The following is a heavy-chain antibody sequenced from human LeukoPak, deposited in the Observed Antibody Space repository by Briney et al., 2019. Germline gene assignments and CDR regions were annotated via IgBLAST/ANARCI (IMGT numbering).Heavy chain of an antibody. CDR1: GYTFTSNY. Sequence: ASVKVSCKAFGYTFTSNYMHWVRQAPGQGPEWMGVISPSGGSTTYAQRFQGRVTLTRDMSTSTDYLELSSLRSEDTAVYYCASSYTGTRYWGQGTLVTVSS. J-gene: IGHJ4*02. CDR2: ISPSGGST. CDR3: ASSYTGTRY. V-gene: IGHV1-46*01. D-gene: IGHD2-2*02.